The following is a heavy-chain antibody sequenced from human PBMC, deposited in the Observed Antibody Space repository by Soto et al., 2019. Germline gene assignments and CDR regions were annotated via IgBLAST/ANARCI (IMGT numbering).Heavy chain of an antibody. CDR1: GFTFSDYT. D-gene: IGHD2-8*01. CDR2: IGSSGTY. J-gene: IGHJ4*02. Sequence: PGGSLRLSCAASGFTFSDYTMNWVRQAPGEGPEWVSSIGSSGTYEYGDSVKGRFTISRDNARSSLYLHMYSLRVEDTAVYYCARDRDAYCSKGVCSGPYFDYWGRGTLVTVSS. CDR3: ARDRDAYCSKGVCSGPYFDY. V-gene: IGHV3-21*01.